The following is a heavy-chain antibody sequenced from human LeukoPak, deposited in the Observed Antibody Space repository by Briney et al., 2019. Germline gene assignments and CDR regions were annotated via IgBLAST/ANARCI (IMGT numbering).Heavy chain of an antibody. J-gene: IGHJ6*03. D-gene: IGHD3-9*01. Sequence: GGSLRLSCAASGFTFSNHWMHWVRQAPGKGLVWVSRINSDGSKINYADSVKGRFTISRDNAKNTLYLPMNSLRAEDTAVYYCARVLDDILTGPTYYYYMDVWGKGTTVTISS. CDR1: GFTFSNHW. CDR3: ARVLDDILTGPTYYYYMDV. CDR2: INSDGSKI. V-gene: IGHV3-74*01.